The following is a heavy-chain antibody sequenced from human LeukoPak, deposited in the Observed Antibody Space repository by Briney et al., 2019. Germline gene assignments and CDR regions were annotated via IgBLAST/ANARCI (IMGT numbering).Heavy chain of an antibody. Sequence: PGGSLRLSCAASGFTFSSYGMHWVRQAPGKGLEWVAVISYDGSNKYYADSVKGRFTISRDNSKNTLYLQMNSLRAEDTAVYYCAKVAGYCDYWRWGQGTLVTASS. D-gene: IGHD4-17*01. CDR2: ISYDGSNK. CDR1: GFTFSSYG. J-gene: IGHJ4*02. V-gene: IGHV3-30*18. CDR3: AKVAGYCDYWR.